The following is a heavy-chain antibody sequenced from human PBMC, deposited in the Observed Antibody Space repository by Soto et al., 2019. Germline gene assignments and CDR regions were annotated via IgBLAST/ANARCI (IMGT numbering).Heavy chain of an antibody. CDR3: ARGYYYDSSGYYLDH. CDR1: GYSFTSHV. D-gene: IGHD3-22*01. Sequence: ALVKVSCKASGYSFTSHVIHWVRQAPGERLEWMGWIKPGTGDTKYLQKLQGRVTISRDTSANIVYMELSSLRSEDTAVYYCARGYYYDSSGYYLDHWGKGTLVTVSS. J-gene: IGHJ4*02. V-gene: IGHV1-3*01. CDR2: IKPGTGDT.